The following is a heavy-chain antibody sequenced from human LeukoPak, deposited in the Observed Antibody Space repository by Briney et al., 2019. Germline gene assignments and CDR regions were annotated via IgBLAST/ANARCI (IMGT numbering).Heavy chain of an antibody. V-gene: IGHV3-30-3*01. CDR3: ARANHGGNSPIGY. CDR1: GYILSSYA. Sequence: GGALRLSRAASGYILSSYALHWARQAPGKGLECGAVISFDGSNKYYADSVKGRYTISRDNSENTLYLQKNTVRDADTAVYYCARANHGGNSPIGYWGEGTLVTVSS. J-gene: IGHJ1*01. D-gene: IGHD4-23*01. CDR2: ISFDGSNK.